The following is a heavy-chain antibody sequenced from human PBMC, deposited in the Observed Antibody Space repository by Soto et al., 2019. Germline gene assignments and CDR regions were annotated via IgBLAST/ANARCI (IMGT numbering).Heavy chain of an antibody. CDR1: GGTFSSYA. V-gene: IGHV1-69*01. CDR3: ARAPYYYASSGYYPTYYYYGMDV. CDR2: IIPIFGTA. Sequence: QVQLVQSGAEVKKPGSSVKVSCKASGGTFSSYAISWVRQAPVQGLEWMGGIIPIFGTANYAQKFQGRVTITADESKSTAYMELSSLRSEDTAVYYCARAPYYYASSGYYPTYYYYGMDVWGQGTTVTVS. D-gene: IGHD3-22*01. J-gene: IGHJ6*02.